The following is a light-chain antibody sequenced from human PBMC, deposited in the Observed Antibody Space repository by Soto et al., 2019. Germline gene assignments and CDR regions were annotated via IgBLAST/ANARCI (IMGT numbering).Light chain of an antibody. CDR1: QSVSSNY. Sequence: EIGLWHSAGTLSVSTRERATLSCRASQSVSSNYLAWYQQKPGQAPKVLIYRASIRATGIPDRFTGSGSGTDFTLTISRLEPEDFAVYYCQQYGSSPLTFCGG. V-gene: IGKV3-20*01. CDR3: QQYGSSPLT. CDR2: RAS. J-gene: IGKJ4*01.